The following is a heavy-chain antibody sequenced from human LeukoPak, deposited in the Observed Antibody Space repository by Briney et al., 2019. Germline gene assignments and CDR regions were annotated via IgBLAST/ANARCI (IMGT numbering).Heavy chain of an antibody. CDR1: GFTFSTYV. J-gene: IGHJ5*02. V-gene: IGHV3-23*01. D-gene: IGHD3-22*01. CDR3: AKDNRYDSSGYYYGSYNWFDP. Sequence: GGSLRLSCAASGFTFSTYVMSWVRQAPGKGLEWVSAISGTGGSTYYADSVKGRFTISRDNSKNTLYLQMNSLRAEDTAMYYCAKDNRYDSSGYYYGSYNWFDPWGRGTLVTVSS. CDR2: ISGTGGST.